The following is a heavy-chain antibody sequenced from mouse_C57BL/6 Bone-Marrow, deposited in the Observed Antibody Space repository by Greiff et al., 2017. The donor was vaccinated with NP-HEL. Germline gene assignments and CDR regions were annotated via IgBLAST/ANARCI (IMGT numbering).Heavy chain of an antibody. CDR2: ISGGGGNT. J-gene: IGHJ4*01. CDR1: GFTFSSYT. Sequence: EVKLVESGGGLVKPGGSLKLSCAASGFTFSSYTMSWVRQTPEKRLEWVATISGGGGNTYYPDSVKGRFTISRDNAKNTLYLQMSSLRSEDTALYYCARLYYYYAMDYWGQGTSVTVSS. V-gene: IGHV5-9*01. CDR3: ARLYYYYAMDY.